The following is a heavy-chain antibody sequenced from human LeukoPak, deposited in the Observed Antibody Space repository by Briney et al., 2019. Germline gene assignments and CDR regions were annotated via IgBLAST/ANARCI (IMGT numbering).Heavy chain of an antibody. CDR1: GGSISSYY. J-gene: IGHJ4*02. CDR3: ARLTSSGYYYYIDY. D-gene: IGHD3-22*01. CDR2: IYYSGST. Sequence: SETLSLTCTVSGGSISSYYWSWIRQPPGKGLEWIGYIYYSGSTNYNPFLKSRVTISVDTSKNQFSLKLSSVTAADTAVYYCARLTSSGYYYYIDYWGQGTLVTVSS. V-gene: IGHV4-59*01.